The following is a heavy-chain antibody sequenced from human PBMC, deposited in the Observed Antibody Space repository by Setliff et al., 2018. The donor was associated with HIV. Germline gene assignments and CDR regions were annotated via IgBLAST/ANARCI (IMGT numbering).Heavy chain of an antibody. Sequence: GGSLRLSCAASGFTFSSYWMSWVRQAPGKGLEWVANIKQDGSEKYYVDSVKGRFTISRDNSKNTLYLQMNSLRAEDTAVYYCAKDLVVVPAAMGDWGQGTLVTVSS. V-gene: IGHV3-7*03. CDR1: GFTFSSYW. J-gene: IGHJ4*02. D-gene: IGHD2-2*01. CDR3: AKDLVVVPAAMGD. CDR2: IKQDGSEK.